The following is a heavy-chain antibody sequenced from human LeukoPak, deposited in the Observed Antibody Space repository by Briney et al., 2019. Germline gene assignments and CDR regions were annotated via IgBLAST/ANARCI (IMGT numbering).Heavy chain of an antibody. J-gene: IGHJ5*02. Sequence: PGGSLRLSCAASGFTFSSYAMNWVRQAPGKGPEWVSLIKGSGDSTYYADSVRGRFTISRDNSKNTLYLQMNSLRGEGTAVYYCARAIAVADQNWFDPWGQGTLVTVSS. CDR2: IKGSGDST. D-gene: IGHD6-19*01. CDR3: ARAIAVADQNWFDP. V-gene: IGHV3-23*01. CDR1: GFTFSSYA.